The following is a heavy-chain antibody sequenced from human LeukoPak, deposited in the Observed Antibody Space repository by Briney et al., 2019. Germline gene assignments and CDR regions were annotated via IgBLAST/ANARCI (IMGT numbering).Heavy chain of an antibody. D-gene: IGHD3-22*01. Sequence: ASVKVSCKASGGTFSSYAISWVRQAPGQGLEWMGGIIPIFGTANYAQKFQGRVTITADESTSTAYMELSSLRSEDTAVYYCARGHVGYYDSSGYYYLDYWGQGTLVTVSS. CDR2: IIPIFGTA. CDR1: GGTFSSYA. V-gene: IGHV1-69*13. CDR3: ARGHVGYYDSSGYYYLDY. J-gene: IGHJ4*02.